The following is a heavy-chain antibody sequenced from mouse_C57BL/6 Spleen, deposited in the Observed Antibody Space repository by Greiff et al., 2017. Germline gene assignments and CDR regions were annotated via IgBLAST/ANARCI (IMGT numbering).Heavy chain of an antibody. CDR2: ISYDGSN. CDR3: ARDYGSSYRYAMDY. CDR1: GYSITSGYY. D-gene: IGHD1-1*01. J-gene: IGHJ4*01. V-gene: IGHV3-6*01. Sequence: VQLQQSGPGLVKPSQSLSLTCSVTGYSITSGYYWNWIRQFPGNKLVWTGYISYDGSNNYHPSLKNRISITRDTSKNQLFLKFNAVTTEDTATYYCARDYGSSYRYAMDYWGQGTSVTVSS.